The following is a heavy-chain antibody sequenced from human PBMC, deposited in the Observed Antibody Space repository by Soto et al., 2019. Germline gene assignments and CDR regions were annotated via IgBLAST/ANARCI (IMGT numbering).Heavy chain of an antibody. CDR3: ARVTHYYYDSSGYSGPYYYYGIDV. J-gene: IGHJ6*02. D-gene: IGHD3-22*01. CDR1: GYTFTGNY. Sequence: AAVKVSCKASGYTFTGNYMHWVRQAPGQGLEGMGWINPNSGGTNYAQKFQGRVTMTRDTSISTAYMELSRLRSEDPAVDYCARVTHYYYDSSGYSGPYYYYGIDVWGQVTTVNVSS. V-gene: IGHV1-2*02. CDR2: INPNSGGT.